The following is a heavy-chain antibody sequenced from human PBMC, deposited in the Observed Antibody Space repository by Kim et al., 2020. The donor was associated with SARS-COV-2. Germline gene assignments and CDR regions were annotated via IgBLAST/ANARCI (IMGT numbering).Heavy chain of an antibody. CDR3: ARDVLRDFDWLTTPEFDY. J-gene: IGHJ4*02. CDR1: GFTFSSYW. D-gene: IGHD3-9*01. V-gene: IGHV3-7*01. CDR2: IKQDGSAK. Sequence: GGSLRLSCAASGFTFSSYWMSWVRQAPGKGLEWVANIKQDGSAKYYVDSVKGRFTISRDNAKNSLYMQMNSLRAEDTAVYYCARDVLRDFDWLTTPEFDYWGQGTLVTVSS.